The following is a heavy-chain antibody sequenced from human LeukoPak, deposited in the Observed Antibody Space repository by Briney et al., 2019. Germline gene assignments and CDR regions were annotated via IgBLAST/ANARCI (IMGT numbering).Heavy chain of an antibody. D-gene: IGHD6-6*01. Sequence: GGSLRLSCAASGFTFSVSAIYWVRQASGKGLEWVGRIRNKANNYATAYAASLKGRFTISRDDSRNTAYLQMNSLETEDTAMYYCTYTSSSGVVYWGQGTLVTVSS. CDR1: GFTFSVSA. CDR3: TYTSSSGVVY. CDR2: IRNKANNYAT. V-gene: IGHV3-73*01. J-gene: IGHJ4*02.